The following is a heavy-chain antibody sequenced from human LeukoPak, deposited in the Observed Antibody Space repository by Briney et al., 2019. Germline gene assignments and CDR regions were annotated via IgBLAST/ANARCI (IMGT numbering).Heavy chain of an antibody. V-gene: IGHV4-39*07. Sequence: SETLSLTCAVSGGSISSGGYSWSWIRQPPGKGLEWIGSIYHSGSTYYNPSLKSRVTISVDTSKNQFSLKLSSVTAADTAVYYCARVNIAATDYWGQGTLVTVSS. D-gene: IGHD6-25*01. CDR2: IYHSGST. CDR3: ARVNIAATDY. J-gene: IGHJ4*02. CDR1: GGSISSGGYS.